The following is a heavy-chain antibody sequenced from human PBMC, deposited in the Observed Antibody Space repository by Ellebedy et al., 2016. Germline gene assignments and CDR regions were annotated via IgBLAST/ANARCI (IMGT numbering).Heavy chain of an antibody. V-gene: IGHV4-30-2*01. D-gene: IGHD3-10*01. CDR3: ARGGDGMDV. CDR2: IYHSGST. CDR1: GGSISSGGYS. Sequence: SETLSLXXAVSGGSISSGGYSWSWIRQPPGKGLEWIGYIYHSGSTYYNPSLKSRVTISIDRSKNQFSLKLSSVTAADTAVYYCARGGDGMDVWGQGTTVTVSS. J-gene: IGHJ6*02.